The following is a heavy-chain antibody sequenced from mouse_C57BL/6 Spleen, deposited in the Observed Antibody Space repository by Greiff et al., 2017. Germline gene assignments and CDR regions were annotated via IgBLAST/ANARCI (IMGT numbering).Heavy chain of an antibody. CDR2: IDPSDSYT. V-gene: IGHV1-69*01. D-gene: IGHD2-3*01. CDR1: GYTFTSYW. CDR3: ARGKSYDGYYLYYARDY. Sequence: QVQLQQPGAELVMPGASVKLSCKASGYTFTSYWMHWVKQRPGQGLEWIGEIDPSDSYTNYNQKFKGKYTLTVDKSSSTAYMQLSSLTSEDSAVYYSARGKSYDGYYLYYARDYWGQGTSVTVSS. J-gene: IGHJ4*01.